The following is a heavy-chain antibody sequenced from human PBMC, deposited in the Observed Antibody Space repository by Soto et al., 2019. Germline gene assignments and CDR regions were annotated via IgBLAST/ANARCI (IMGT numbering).Heavy chain of an antibody. V-gene: IGHV3-7*03. Sequence: EVQLVESGGGLVQPGGSLRLSCAASGFFFPTYWMSWVRQAPGKGLEWVADINQDGSEKYHVDSVKGRFTISRDNPKTSLYLQMSSLRAEDTARYYCTRGGDYGGRQDAFDIWGQGTMVTVSS. CDR3: TRGGDYGGRQDAFDI. J-gene: IGHJ3*02. CDR1: GFFFPTYW. D-gene: IGHD4-17*01. CDR2: INQDGSEK.